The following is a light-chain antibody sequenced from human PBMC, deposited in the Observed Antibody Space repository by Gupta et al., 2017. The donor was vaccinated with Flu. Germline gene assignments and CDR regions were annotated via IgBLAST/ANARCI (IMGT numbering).Light chain of an antibody. Sequence: VTPGEPASLSCRSSQSLLHGNGYNYLDWYLQRPGQSPQLLIYLGSQRASGVPDRFSGSGSGTDFTLKISAVEADDVGVYYCRQKLQTPLTFGGGTKVEI. CDR1: QSLLHGNGYNY. J-gene: IGKJ4*01. CDR3: RQKLQTPLT. CDR2: LGS. V-gene: IGKV2-28*01.